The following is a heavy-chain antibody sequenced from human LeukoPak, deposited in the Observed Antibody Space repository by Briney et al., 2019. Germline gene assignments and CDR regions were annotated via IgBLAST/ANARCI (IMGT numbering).Heavy chain of an antibody. CDR1: GITFSSYG. V-gene: IGHV3-48*03. CDR2: ISSSGSTI. J-gene: IGHJ4*02. Sequence: GGSLRLSCAASGITFSSYGMNWVRQAPGKGLEWVSYISSSGSTIYYADSVKGRFTISRDNAKNSLYLQMNSLRAEDTAVYYCARDFGDDSGLDYWGQGTLVTVSS. D-gene: IGHD3-10*01. CDR3: ARDFGDDSGLDY.